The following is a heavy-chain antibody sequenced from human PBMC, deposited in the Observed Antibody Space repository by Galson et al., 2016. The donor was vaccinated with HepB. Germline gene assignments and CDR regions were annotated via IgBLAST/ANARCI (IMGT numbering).Heavy chain of an antibody. J-gene: IGHJ4*02. V-gene: IGHV5-51*01. CDR1: GYSFTSYW. CDR2: IYPGDSDT. D-gene: IGHD3-22*01. CDR3: AIPYDDSSGYYCGFDY. Sequence: QSGAEVKKPGESLKISCKGSGYSFTSYWIGWVRQMPGKGLEWMGIIYPGDSDTRYSPSFQGQVTISADKSISTAYLQWSSLKASDTAMYYCAIPYDDSSGYYCGFDYWGQGTLVTVSS.